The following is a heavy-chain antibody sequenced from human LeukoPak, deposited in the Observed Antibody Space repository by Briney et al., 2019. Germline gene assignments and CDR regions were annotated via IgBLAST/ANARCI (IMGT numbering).Heavy chain of an antibody. J-gene: IGHJ2*01. Sequence: GRSLRLSCAASGFTFSSYGLHWVRQAPGKGLEWVAIISYDGSNKYYADSVKGRFTISRDNSKNTLYLQMNSLRAEDTAVYYCAKEMTTIEGHWYFDLWGRGTLVTVPS. CDR3: AKEMTTIEGHWYFDL. CDR1: GFTFSSYG. V-gene: IGHV3-30*18. CDR2: ISYDGSNK. D-gene: IGHD5-24*01.